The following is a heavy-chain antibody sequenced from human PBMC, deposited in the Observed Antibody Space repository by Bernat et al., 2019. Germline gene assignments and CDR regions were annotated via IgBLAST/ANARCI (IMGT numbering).Heavy chain of an antibody. Sequence: EVQLVESGGGLVQPGGSLRLSCAGSGFTFSRFWMSWVRQAPGKGLEWVANIEPEGSETYYVDSMKGRFTISRDNAKNSLYLQMNSLRADDTAVYYCARAHDILTGYYLSFDYWGQGTLVTVSS. V-gene: IGHV3-7*03. CDR1: GFTFSRFW. J-gene: IGHJ4*02. CDR3: ARAHDILTGYYLSFDY. CDR2: IEPEGSET. D-gene: IGHD3-9*01.